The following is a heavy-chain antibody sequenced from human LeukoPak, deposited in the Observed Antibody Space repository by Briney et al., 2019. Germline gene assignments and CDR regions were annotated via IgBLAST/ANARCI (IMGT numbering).Heavy chain of an antibody. CDR2: ISGSGGST. V-gene: IGHV3-23*01. J-gene: IGHJ4*02. CDR3: AKGSLAYCGGDCYGEGFDY. CDR1: GFTFSSYG. D-gene: IGHD2-21*02. Sequence: GGSLRLSCAASGFTFSSYGMSWVRQAPGKGLEWVSAISGSGGSTYYADSVKGRLTISRDNSKNTLYLQMNSLRAEDTAVYYCAKGSLAYCGGDCYGEGFDYWGQGTLVTVSS.